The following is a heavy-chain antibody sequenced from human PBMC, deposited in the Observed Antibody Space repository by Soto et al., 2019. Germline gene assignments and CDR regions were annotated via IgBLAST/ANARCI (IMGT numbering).Heavy chain of an antibody. Sequence: QVQLVESGGGVVQPGRSLRLSCAASGFTFSSYAMHWVRQAPGKGLEWVAVISYDGSNKYYADSVKGRFTISRDNSKNKLYVQMNSLGAEDTAVYYCARESEQWLNNRAEYFQHWGQGTLVTVSS. CDR1: GFTFSSYA. CDR3: ARESEQWLNNRAEYFQH. CDR2: ISYDGSNK. V-gene: IGHV3-30-3*01. J-gene: IGHJ1*01. D-gene: IGHD6-19*01.